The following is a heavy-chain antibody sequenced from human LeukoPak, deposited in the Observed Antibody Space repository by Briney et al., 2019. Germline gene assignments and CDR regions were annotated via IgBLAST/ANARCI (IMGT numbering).Heavy chain of an antibody. Sequence: ASVKVPCKASGYTFTGYYMLWVPQAPGQGLEWMAWINPNSGGTNYAQNFKGRVTMTRDTSISAHVIELSRLRSDDTEMSQHARGLLCEECTGYYWNYID. V-gene: IGHV1-2*02. CDR1: GYTFTGYY. J-gene: IGHJ6*03. CDR2: INPNSGGT. D-gene: IGHD3-9*01. CDR3: ARGLLCEECTGYYWNYID.